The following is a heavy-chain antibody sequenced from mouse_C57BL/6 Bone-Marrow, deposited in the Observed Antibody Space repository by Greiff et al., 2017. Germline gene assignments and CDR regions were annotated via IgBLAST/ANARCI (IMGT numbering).Heavy chain of an antibody. J-gene: IGHJ1*03. CDR2: ISDGGSYT. D-gene: IGHD1-1*01. V-gene: IGHV5-4*01. CDR3: ARGDPYYGRDYWYFDV. CDR1: GFTFSSYA. Sequence: EVQLVESGGGLVKPGGSLKLSCAASGFTFSSYAMSWVRQTPEKRLEWVATISDGGSYTYYPDNVKGRFTISGDNAKNNLYLQMSHLKSEDTAMYYCARGDPYYGRDYWYFDVWGTGTTVTVSS.